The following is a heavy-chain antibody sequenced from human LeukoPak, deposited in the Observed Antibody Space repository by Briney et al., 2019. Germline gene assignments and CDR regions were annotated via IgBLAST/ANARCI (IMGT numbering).Heavy chain of an antibody. CDR1: GITFSGYS. D-gene: IGHD1-26*01. V-gene: IGHV3-48*02. Sequence: PVGSLRLSCVVSGITFSGYSMIWVRQAPGKGLEWLSFMTTSGNTIFYAESVKDRFTISRDNAKKSLYLQMNSLRDEDTAVYYCARVGGATAVTMYFEYWGQGTLVTVTS. CDR3: ARVGGATAVTMYFEY. J-gene: IGHJ4*02. CDR2: MTTSGNTI.